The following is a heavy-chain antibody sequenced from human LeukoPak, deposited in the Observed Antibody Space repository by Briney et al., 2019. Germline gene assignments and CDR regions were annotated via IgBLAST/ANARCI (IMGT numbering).Heavy chain of an antibody. J-gene: IGHJ4*02. V-gene: IGHV3-23*01. CDR3: AKGGDGYNYYFDY. D-gene: IGHD5-24*01. CDR2: ISGSGGSI. Sequence: GVTLRLSCAASGFTVSSNYMSWVRQAPGKGLEWVSGISGSGGSIRYADSVKGRFIISRDNSKNTLYLQMNSLRAEDTAVYYCAKGGDGYNYYFDYWGQETLVTVSS. CDR1: GFTVSSNY.